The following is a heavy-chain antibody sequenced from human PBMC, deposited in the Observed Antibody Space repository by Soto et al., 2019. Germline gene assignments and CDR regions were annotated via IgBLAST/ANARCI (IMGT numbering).Heavy chain of an antibody. J-gene: IGHJ3*02. V-gene: IGHV1-69*01. Sequence: QVQLVQSGAEVKKPGSSVKVSCKASGGTFSSYAISWVRQAPGQGLEWMGGIIPIFGTANYAQKFQGRVTITADESTSTAYTELRSLRSEDTAVYYCARSRVTYYYDRSAFDIWGQGTMVTVSS. CDR1: GGTFSSYA. D-gene: IGHD3-22*01. CDR2: IIPIFGTA. CDR3: ARSRVTYYYDRSAFDI.